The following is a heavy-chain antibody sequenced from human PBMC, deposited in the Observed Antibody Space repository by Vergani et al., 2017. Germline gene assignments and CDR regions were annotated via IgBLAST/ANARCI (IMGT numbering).Heavy chain of an antibody. D-gene: IGHD1-26*01. CDR1: GFTFSTYA. CDR3: VKVAGSYKNFFDS. V-gene: IGHV3-23*01. J-gene: IGHJ4*02. CDR2: LTGGGGST. Sequence: EVQLLESGGSLKQPGGSVRLSCAASGFTFSTYAMHWVRQAPGKGLEWVSALTGGGGSTYYADSFKGRFIISRDNSRDTLYLQMNSLRPEDTATYYCVKVAGSYKNFFDSWGQGTLVTVSS.